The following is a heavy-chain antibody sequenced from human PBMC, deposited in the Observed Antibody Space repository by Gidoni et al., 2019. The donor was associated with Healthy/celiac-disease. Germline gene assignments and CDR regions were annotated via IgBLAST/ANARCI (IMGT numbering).Heavy chain of an antibody. D-gene: IGHD1-20*01. CDR3: ARDRGVTVTHGSPLYYYYGMDV. V-gene: IGHV3-48*03. Sequence: EVQLVESGGGLVQPGGSMRLSCAASGFTFSSYEMNWVRQAPGKGLEWVSYICSSGSTIYYPDSFKCRFTISRDKAKNSLYLQMNSLRAEDTAVYYCARDRGVTVTHGSPLYYYYGMDVWGQWTTVTVSS. CDR1: GFTFSSYE. CDR2: ICSSGSTI. J-gene: IGHJ6*02.